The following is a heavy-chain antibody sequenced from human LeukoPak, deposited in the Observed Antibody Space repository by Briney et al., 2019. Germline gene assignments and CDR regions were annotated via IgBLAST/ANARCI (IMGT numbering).Heavy chain of an antibody. CDR3: ARGDYYDSSGYS. J-gene: IGHJ5*02. CDR2: IYTSGST. V-gene: IGHV4-61*02. D-gene: IGHD3-22*01. Sequence: SQTLSLTCTVSGGSISSGSYYWSWIRQPAGKGLEWIGRIYTSGSTNYNPSLKSRVTISVDTSKNQFSLKLSSVTAADTAVYYCARGDYYDSSGYSWRQGTLVTVSS. CDR1: GGSISSGSYY.